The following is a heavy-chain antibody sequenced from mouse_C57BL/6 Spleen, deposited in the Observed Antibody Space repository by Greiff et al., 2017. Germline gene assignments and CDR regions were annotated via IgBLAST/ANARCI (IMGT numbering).Heavy chain of an antibody. D-gene: IGHD4-1*01. Sequence: VQLQQPGAELVRPGSSVKLSCKASGYTFTSYWMHWVKQRPIQGLEWIGNIDPSDSETHYNQKFKNKATLTVDKSSSTAYMQISSLTSEDSAVYYCARRGGTGSYAMDYWGQGTSVTVSS. CDR3: ARRGGTGSYAMDY. J-gene: IGHJ4*01. CDR1: GYTFTSYW. V-gene: IGHV1-52*01. CDR2: IDPSDSET.